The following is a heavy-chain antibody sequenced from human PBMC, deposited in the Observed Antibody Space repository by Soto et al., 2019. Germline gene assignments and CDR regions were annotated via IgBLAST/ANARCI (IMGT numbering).Heavy chain of an antibody. CDR2: MYYFGST. Sequence: SETLSLTCTVSGGSISSYYWSWIRQPPGKGLEWIGYMYYFGSTNYNPSLKSRVTISVDTSKNQFTLKLSSVTAADTAVYYCARHSPDFDWLSQFDYWGQGSRVTVSS. D-gene: IGHD3-9*01. V-gene: IGHV4-59*08. CDR3: ARHSPDFDWLSQFDY. J-gene: IGHJ4*02. CDR1: GGSISSYY.